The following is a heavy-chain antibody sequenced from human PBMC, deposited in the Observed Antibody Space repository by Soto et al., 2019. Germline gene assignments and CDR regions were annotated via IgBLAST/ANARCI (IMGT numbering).Heavy chain of an antibody. CDR2: IYYSGST. V-gene: IGHV4-39*01. Sequence: SETLSLTCTVSGGSISSSSYHWGWIRQPPGKGLEWIGSIYYSGSTYYNPSLKSRVTISVDTSKNQFSLKLSSVTAADTAVYYCARLITGYRHFYYWGQGTLVPVSS. CDR3: ARLITGYRHFYY. J-gene: IGHJ4*02. D-gene: IGHD3-9*01. CDR1: GGSISSSSYH.